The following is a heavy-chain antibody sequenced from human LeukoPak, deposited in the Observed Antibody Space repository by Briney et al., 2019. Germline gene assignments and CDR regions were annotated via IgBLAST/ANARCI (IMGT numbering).Heavy chain of an antibody. D-gene: IGHD2-8*01. J-gene: IGHJ6*02. V-gene: IGHV4-59*01. CDR1: GGSISNYY. CDR2: IYYSGST. CDR3: ARETGYCSNAVSYNPSHYYGMDV. Sequence: PSETLSLTCTVSGGSISNYYWNWIRQPPGKGLEGIGYIYYSGSTNYNPSLKSRVTISVDTSKNQFSLKLNSVTAADMTVYYCARETGYCSNAVSYNPSHYYGMDVWGQGTTVTVSS.